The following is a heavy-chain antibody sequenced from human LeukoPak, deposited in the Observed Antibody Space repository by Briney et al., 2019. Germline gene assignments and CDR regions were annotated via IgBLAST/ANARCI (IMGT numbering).Heavy chain of an antibody. CDR1: GFTFDDYA. D-gene: IGHD3-22*01. V-gene: IGHV3-43D*03. CDR3: AKGGVYDSSVYFDY. J-gene: IGHJ4*02. Sequence: PGGSLRLSCAASGFTFDDYAMHWARQAPGKGLEWVSLIGWDGGYTYYADSVKGRFTISRDNRKNSLYVQMNRLRAEEPALYYVAKGGVYDSSVYFDYWGQGALVTVPS. CDR2: IGWDGGYT.